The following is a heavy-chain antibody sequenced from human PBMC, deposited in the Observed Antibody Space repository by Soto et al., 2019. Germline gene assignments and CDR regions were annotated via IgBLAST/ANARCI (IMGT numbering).Heavy chain of an antibody. J-gene: IGHJ4*02. CDR3: AASRWLQYTFDY. CDR2: IVVGSGNT. CDR1: GFTFTSSA. Sequence: GASVKVSCKASGFTFTSSAVQWVRQARRQRLEWIGWIVVGSGNTNYAQKFQERVTITRDMSTSTAYMELSSLRSEDTAVYYCAASRWLQYTFDYWGQGTLVTVSS. V-gene: IGHV1-58*01. D-gene: IGHD5-12*01.